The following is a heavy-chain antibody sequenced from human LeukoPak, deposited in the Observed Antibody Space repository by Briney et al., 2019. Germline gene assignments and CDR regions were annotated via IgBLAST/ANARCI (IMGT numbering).Heavy chain of an antibody. V-gene: IGHV3-43*02. CDR2: ISEDDGYT. J-gene: IGHJ4*02. Sequence: GGSLRLSCAASGFTFNGYAMHWVRQAPGKGLEWVSFISEDDGYTYYADSVKGRFTISRDNSKNSLYLQMNSLRTEDTALYFCAKSIASRLYYFDYWGQGTLVTVSS. CDR3: AKSIASRLYYFDY. CDR1: GFTFNGYA. D-gene: IGHD6-6*01.